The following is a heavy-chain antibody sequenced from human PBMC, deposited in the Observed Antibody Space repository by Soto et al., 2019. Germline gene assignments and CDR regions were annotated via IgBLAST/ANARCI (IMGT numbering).Heavy chain of an antibody. CDR1: GFTFDDYA. Sequence: PGGSLRLSCAASGFTFDDYAMRWVRQAPGKGLEWVSGISWNSGSIGYADSVKGRFTISRDNAKNSLYLQMNSLRAEDTALYYCAKDIIAVGNTHYYYYGMDVWGQGTTVTVSS. V-gene: IGHV3-9*01. CDR2: ISWNSGSI. CDR3: AKDIIAVGNTHYYYYGMDV. J-gene: IGHJ6*02. D-gene: IGHD6-19*01.